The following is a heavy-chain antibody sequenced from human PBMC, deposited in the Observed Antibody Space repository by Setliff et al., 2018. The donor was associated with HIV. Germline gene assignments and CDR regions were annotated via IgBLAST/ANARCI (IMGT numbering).Heavy chain of an antibody. Sequence: SETLSLTCTVSGGSLNTGTYYWSWIRQPAGKGRAWIGHIYITEDTDYTPSLKSRVTISVDTSKNQFSLKLSSLTAADTAVYYCARYRRDDYYLTAYFDSWGQGTLVTVSS. CDR3: ARYRRDDYYLTAYFDS. D-gene: IGHD1-26*01. J-gene: IGHJ4*02. V-gene: IGHV4-61*09. CDR1: GGSLNTGTYY. CDR2: IYITEDT.